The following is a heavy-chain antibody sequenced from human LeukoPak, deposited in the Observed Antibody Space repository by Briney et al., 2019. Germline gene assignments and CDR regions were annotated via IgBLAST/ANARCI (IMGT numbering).Heavy chain of an antibody. CDR1: GFTFSSYS. CDR2: ISSSSSHI. J-gene: IGHJ5*02. CDR3: ARIAAAGTAYNWFDP. Sequence: GGSLRLSCAASGFTFSSYSMNWVRQAPGKGLEWVSSISSSSSHIYHAESVKGRFTISRDNAKNSLYLQMNSLRAEDTAVYYCARIAAAGTAYNWFDPWGQGTLVTVSS. D-gene: IGHD6-13*01. V-gene: IGHV3-21*01.